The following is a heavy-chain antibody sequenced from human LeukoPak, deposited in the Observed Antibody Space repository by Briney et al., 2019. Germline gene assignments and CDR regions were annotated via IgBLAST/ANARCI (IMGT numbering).Heavy chain of an antibody. Sequence: GGSLRLSCAASGFTFSIYSMNWVRQAPGKGLEWVSSIGSSLDYIHYADSVKGRFTISRDNSKNTLYLQMNSLRAEDTAVYYCAKMKGRVGLLSFDYWGQGTLVTVSS. CDR1: GFTFSIYS. V-gene: IGHV3-21*04. CDR3: AKMKGRVGLLSFDY. CDR2: IGSSLDYI. J-gene: IGHJ4*02. D-gene: IGHD2-15*01.